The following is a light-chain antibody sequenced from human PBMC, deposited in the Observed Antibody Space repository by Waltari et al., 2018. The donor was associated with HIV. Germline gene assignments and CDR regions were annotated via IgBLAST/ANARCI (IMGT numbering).Light chain of an antibody. CDR1: SSNIGCNT. J-gene: IGLJ2*01. V-gene: IGLV1-44*01. CDR2: SNN. CDR3: AAWDDNRNAVV. Sequence: QSVLTQPPSASGPAGQRVAISCYGSSSNIGCNTITWSQKLLGTAPTLLINSNNQRPSGVPDRFSGSKSGTSGSLAISGLQSEDEADYYCAAWDDNRNAVVFGGGTKLTVL.